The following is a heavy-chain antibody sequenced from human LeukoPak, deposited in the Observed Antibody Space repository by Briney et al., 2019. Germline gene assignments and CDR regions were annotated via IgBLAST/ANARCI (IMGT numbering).Heavy chain of an antibody. D-gene: IGHD3-22*01. CDR3: ARDYLQPPHYYDSSGLGY. Sequence: GGSLRLSCAASGFTFSSYEMNWVRQAPGKGLEWVSYISSSGSTIYYADSVKGRFTISRDNAKNSLYLQMNSLRAEDTAVYYCARDYLQPPHYYDSSGLGYWGQGTLVTVSS. J-gene: IGHJ4*02. CDR1: GFTFSSYE. V-gene: IGHV3-48*03. CDR2: ISSSGSTI.